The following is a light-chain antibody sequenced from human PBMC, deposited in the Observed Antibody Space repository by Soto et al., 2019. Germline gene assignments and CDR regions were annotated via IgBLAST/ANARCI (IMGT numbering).Light chain of an antibody. CDR3: SSYTDRKNLV. J-gene: IGLJ1*01. CDR2: DVT. CDR1: SSDIGGYNS. V-gene: IGLV2-8*01. Sequence: QSVLTQSPSASGSPGQSVTISCTGTSSDIGGYNSVSWYQQHPGKAPKVMIYDVTKRPSGVPDRFSGSKSGNKASLTVSALQAEDEADYYCSSYTDRKNLVCGTGTKVTVL.